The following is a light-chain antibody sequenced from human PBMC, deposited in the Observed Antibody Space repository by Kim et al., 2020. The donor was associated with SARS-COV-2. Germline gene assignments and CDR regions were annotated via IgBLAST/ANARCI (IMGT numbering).Light chain of an antibody. CDR2: GAS. Sequence: PGGSATLSCRASQSVRSNLAWYQQKPGQAPRLLIYGASTRATGIPARFSGSGSGTEFTLTISSLQSEDFAVYYCQQYNNWPPWTFGQGTKVDIK. CDR3: QQYNNWPPWT. V-gene: IGKV3-15*01. CDR1: QSVRSN. J-gene: IGKJ1*01.